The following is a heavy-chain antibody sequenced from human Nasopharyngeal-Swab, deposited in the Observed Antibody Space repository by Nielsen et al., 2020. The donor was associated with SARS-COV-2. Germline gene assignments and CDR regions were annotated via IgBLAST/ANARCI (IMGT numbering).Heavy chain of an antibody. J-gene: IGHJ4*02. CDR1: GYTFTSYY. Sequence: ASVKVSCKASGYTFTSYYMHWVRQSPGQGLEWMGIINPSGGSTSYAQKFQGRVTMTRGTSTSTVYMELSSMRSEDTAVYYCARITVAAADYWGQGTLVTVSS. CDR3: ARITVAAADY. V-gene: IGHV1-46*01. CDR2: INPSGGST. D-gene: IGHD6-19*01.